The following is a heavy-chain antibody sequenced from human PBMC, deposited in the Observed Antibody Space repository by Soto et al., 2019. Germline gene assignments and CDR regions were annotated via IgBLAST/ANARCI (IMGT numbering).Heavy chain of an antibody. CDR1: GFTFSTYW. CDR2: IKQDGSEK. V-gene: IGHV3-7*01. J-gene: IGHJ6*02. CDR3: ARVYPGSGWPYHYYGMDV. Sequence: EVQLVESGGGLVQPGGSLRLSCAASGFTFSTYWMSWVRQAPGKGLEWVANIKQDGSEKYYVDSVKDRFTISRDNAKNSLYLQMNSLRAEDSAVYYCARVYPGSGWPYHYYGMDVWGQGTTVTVSS. D-gene: IGHD6-19*01.